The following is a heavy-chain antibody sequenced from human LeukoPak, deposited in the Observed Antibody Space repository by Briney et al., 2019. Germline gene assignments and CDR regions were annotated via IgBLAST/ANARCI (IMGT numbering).Heavy chain of an antibody. D-gene: IGHD3-3*01. V-gene: IGHV4-38-2*02. CDR1: GYSISSGYY. Sequence: SETLSLTCTASGYSISSGYYWGWIRQPPGKGLEWIASIYHSGSTYFNPSLQSRVTISADTSKNQFSLKLSSVTAADTAVYYCARTDTIFGVVNRGDAFDIWGQGTVVTVSS. CDR3: ARTDTIFGVVNRGDAFDI. CDR2: IYHSGST. J-gene: IGHJ3*02.